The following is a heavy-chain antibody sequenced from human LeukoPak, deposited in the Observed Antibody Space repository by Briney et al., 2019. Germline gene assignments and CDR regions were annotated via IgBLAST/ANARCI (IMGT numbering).Heavy chain of an antibody. CDR1: GFTLSTYN. V-gene: IGHV3-21*01. Sequence: GGSLTLSCAASGFTLSTYNMKWVRQAPRKGLEWVSSISTSSSYIYYADSVKGRFTISRDNARNSLYLQMNSLRAEDTAVYYCARDRDWNSGFDYWGQGTLVTVSS. D-gene: IGHD1-7*01. CDR2: ISTSSSYI. CDR3: ARDRDWNSGFDY. J-gene: IGHJ4*02.